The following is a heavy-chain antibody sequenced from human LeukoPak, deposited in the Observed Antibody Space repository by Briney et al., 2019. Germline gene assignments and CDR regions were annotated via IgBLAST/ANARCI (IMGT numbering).Heavy chain of an antibody. CDR1: GGPIDITNY. Sequence: SETLSLTCGVSGGPIDITNYWSWVRQAPGKGLEWIGEISRDGTTNYNPSLRSRVAMSLDRANDQFSLTLTSVTAADTAVYYCTRENRPFCPFAYWGQGVLVTVSS. D-gene: IGHD2/OR15-2a*01. J-gene: IGHJ4*02. CDR2: ISRDGTT. CDR3: TRENRPFCPFAY. V-gene: IGHV4-4*02.